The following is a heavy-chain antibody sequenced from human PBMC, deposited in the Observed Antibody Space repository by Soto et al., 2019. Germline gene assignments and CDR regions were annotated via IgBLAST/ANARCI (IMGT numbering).Heavy chain of an antibody. CDR2: IIPLFGTP. Sequence: QVQLVQSGAEVKKPGSSVKVSCKASGGIFSTYAISWLRQAPGQGLEWMGGIIPLFGTPNYAQRFQGRGTITADASTSTAYMELSRLRSEDTAVYYCARDRDDYRSGTYYNRIDFWGQGTLVTVSS. CDR1: GGIFSTYA. CDR3: ARDRDDYRSGTYYNRIDF. J-gene: IGHJ4*02. D-gene: IGHD3-10*01. V-gene: IGHV1-69*01.